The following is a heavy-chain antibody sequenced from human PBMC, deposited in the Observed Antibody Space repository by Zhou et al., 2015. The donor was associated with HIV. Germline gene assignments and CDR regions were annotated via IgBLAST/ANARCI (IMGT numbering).Heavy chain of an antibody. CDR2: INAGKGNT. V-gene: IGHV1-3*05. CDR3: ARDRIGSGWFDYYYYGMDV. J-gene: IGHJ6*02. Sequence: QVHLVQSGAEEKKPGASVKVSCKASGYSFTSYAMHWVRQAPGQRLEWMGWINAGKGNTKYSQKFQGRLTITSDTSATTAYMELSSLRSADTAVYYCARDRIGSGWFDYYYYGMDVVGPRDHGPPSP. D-gene: IGHD6-19*01. CDR1: GYSFTSYA.